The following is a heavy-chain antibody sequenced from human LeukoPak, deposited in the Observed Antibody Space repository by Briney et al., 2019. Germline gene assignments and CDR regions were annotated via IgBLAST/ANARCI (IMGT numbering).Heavy chain of an antibody. J-gene: IGHJ4*02. V-gene: IGHV3-7*04. CDR3: ARAITTNYPIDY. Sequence: GGSLRLPCATSGFTLSNYYMSWVRQAPGKGLEWVANIKQDGSEKYYVDSVKGRFTISRDNAKNSLYLQMNSLRAEDTAVYYCARAITTNYPIDYWGQGTLVTVSS. D-gene: IGHD3-10*01. CDR2: IKQDGSEK. CDR1: GFTLSNYY.